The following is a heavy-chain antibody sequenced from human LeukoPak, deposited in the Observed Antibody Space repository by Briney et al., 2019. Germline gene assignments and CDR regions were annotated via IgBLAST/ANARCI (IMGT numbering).Heavy chain of an antibody. CDR2: IIPIFGTA. D-gene: IGHD5-18*01. Sequence: SVTVSCKASGYTFTSYGISWVRQAPGQGFEWMGGIIPIFGTANYAQKFQGRVTITADESTSTAYMELSSLRSEDTAVYYCARGNTAMDPWGQGTLVTVSS. CDR1: GYTFTSYG. CDR3: ARGNTAMDP. V-gene: IGHV1-69*13. J-gene: IGHJ5*02.